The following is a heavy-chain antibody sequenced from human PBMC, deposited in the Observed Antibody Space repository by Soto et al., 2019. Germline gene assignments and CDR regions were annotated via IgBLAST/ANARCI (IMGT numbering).Heavy chain of an antibody. Sequence: SVKVSCKASGGAFTDYIFDWVRQAPGQGLEWMGGIIPMFGTPKYAQKFQHRVTISADVSTGMAYMELTRLRFDGTAVYYCAGGRDQPPVGLYFESWGEGTRVTVSS. V-gene: IGHV1-69*13. J-gene: IGHJ4*02. CDR3: AGGRDQPPVGLYFES. CDR2: IIPMFGTP. D-gene: IGHD1-26*01. CDR1: GGAFTDYI.